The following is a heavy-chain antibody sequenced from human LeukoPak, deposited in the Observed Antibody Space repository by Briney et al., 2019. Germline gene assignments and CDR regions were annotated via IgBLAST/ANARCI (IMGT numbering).Heavy chain of an antibody. Sequence: AGGSLRLSCAASGFTFSSYSMNWVRQAPGKGLEWVSSISSSSGYIYYADSVKGRFTISRDNAKNSLYLQMNSLRAEDTAVYYCARGEYSGSYPQWGQGTLVTVSS. CDR1: GFTFSSYS. CDR3: ARGEYSGSYPQ. J-gene: IGHJ4*02. D-gene: IGHD1-26*01. CDR2: ISSSSGYI. V-gene: IGHV3-21*01.